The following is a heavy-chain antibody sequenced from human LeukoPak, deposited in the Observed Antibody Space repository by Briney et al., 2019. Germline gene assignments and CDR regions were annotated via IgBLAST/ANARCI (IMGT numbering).Heavy chain of an antibody. Sequence: PSATLSLTCTVSGGSISSYYWSWIRQPPGKGLEWIGYIYYSGSTNYNPSLKSRVTISVDTSKNQFSLKLSSVTAADTAVYYCARGGSYFDYWGQGTLVTVSS. D-gene: IGHD3-10*01. CDR2: IYYSGST. CDR1: GGSISSYY. CDR3: ARGGSYFDY. V-gene: IGHV4-59*01. J-gene: IGHJ4*02.